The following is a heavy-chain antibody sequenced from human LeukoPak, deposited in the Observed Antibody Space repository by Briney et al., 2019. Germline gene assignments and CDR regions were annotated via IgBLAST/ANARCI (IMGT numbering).Heavy chain of an antibody. J-gene: IGHJ5*02. D-gene: IGHD3-16*02. Sequence: ASVTVSFKASGYTFTSYDINWVRQAPGQGLEWMGWMNPNSGNTGSAQRFQGRVTTTRDTSISTAYMELSSLRSEDTAVYYCARGPLVRLPSSFDPWGQGTLVTVSS. CDR1: GYTFTSYD. CDR2: MNPNSGNT. CDR3: ARGPLVRLPSSFDP. V-gene: IGHV1-8*01.